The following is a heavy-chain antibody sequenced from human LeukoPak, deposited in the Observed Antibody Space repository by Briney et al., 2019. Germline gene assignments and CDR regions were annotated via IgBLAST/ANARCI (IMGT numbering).Heavy chain of an antibody. Sequence: PGRSLRLSCAASGFTFSSYAMHWVRQAPGKGLEWVAVISYDGSNKYYADSVKGRFTISRDNSKNTLYLQMNSLRAEDTAVYYCARDRGIAAANYWGQGTLVTVSS. CDR1: GFTFSSYA. V-gene: IGHV3-30-3*01. CDR3: ARDRGIAAANY. CDR2: ISYDGSNK. J-gene: IGHJ4*02. D-gene: IGHD6-13*01.